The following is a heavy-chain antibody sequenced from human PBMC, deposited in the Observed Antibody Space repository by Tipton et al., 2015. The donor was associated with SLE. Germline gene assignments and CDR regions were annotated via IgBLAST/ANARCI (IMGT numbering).Heavy chain of an antibody. V-gene: IGHV1-18*01. CDR2: ISPYNGDT. CDR1: GYTFGTFG. J-gene: IGHJ3*01. Sequence: QVQLVQSGAEVKRPGASVKVSCKASGYTFGTFGLSWVRQAPGQGLEWMGRISPYNGDTYYAQTFQGRVTLTTDTSTNTAYMDLRSLISEDTAVYQCARGRRGRGFDVWGQGTMVTVS. D-gene: IGHD3-10*01. CDR3: ARGRRGRGFDV.